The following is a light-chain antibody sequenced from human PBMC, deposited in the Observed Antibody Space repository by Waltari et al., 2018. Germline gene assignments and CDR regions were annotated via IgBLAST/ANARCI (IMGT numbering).Light chain of an antibody. Sequence: QSALTQPPPASGSPGQSVPISCTATSTDIGVYNFVSWYQQHPGKAPKLLSYEVTERPSGVPDRFSGSKSGNTASLTVSGLQGEDEADYYCASFAGSNNLFGGGTKLTVL. V-gene: IGLV2-8*01. CDR3: ASFAGSNNL. CDR1: STDIGVYNF. J-gene: IGLJ2*01. CDR2: EVT.